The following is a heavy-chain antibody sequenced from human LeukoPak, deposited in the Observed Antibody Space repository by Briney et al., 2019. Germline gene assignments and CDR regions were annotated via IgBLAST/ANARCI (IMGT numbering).Heavy chain of an antibody. CDR2: ISGYGGTT. V-gene: IGHV3-23*01. J-gene: IGHJ4*02. CDR1: GFTFSSYA. D-gene: IGHD3-10*01. CDR3: AKRANRGVLGEFDY. Sequence: GGSLRLSCAASGFTFSSYAMSWVRQAPGKGLKWVSSISGYGGTTFYADSVKGRFTISRDNSNNTLYLQMSSLRAGDTAVYYCAKRANRGVLGEFDYWGQGTLVTVSS.